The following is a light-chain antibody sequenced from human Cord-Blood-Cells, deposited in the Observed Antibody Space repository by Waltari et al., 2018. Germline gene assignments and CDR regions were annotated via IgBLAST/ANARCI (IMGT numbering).Light chain of an antibody. Sequence: LTQPPSASGTPGQRVTISCSGSSSNIGSNTVNWYQQLPGTAPKLLIYSNNQRPSGVPDRFSGSKSGTSASLAISGLQSEDEADYYCAAWDDSLNGNWVFGGGTKLTVL. CDR1: SSNIGSNT. CDR3: AAWDDSLNGNWV. V-gene: IGLV1-44*01. CDR2: SNN. J-gene: IGLJ3*02.